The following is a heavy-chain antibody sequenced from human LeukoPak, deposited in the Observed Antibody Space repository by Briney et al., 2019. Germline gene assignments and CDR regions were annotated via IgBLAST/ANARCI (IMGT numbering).Heavy chain of an antibody. Sequence: GGSLRLSCAASGFTVSSNYMSWVRQAPGKGLEWVSVIYSGGSTYYADSVKGRFTIYRDNSKNTLYLQMNSLRAEDTAVYYCARLRAWGAFDIWGQGTMVTVSS. CDR3: ARLRAWGAFDI. D-gene: IGHD4-17*01. V-gene: IGHV3-66*02. CDR1: GFTVSSNY. CDR2: IYSGGST. J-gene: IGHJ3*02.